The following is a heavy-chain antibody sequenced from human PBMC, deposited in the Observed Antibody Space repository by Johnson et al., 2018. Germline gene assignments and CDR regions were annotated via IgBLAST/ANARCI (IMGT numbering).Heavy chain of an antibody. D-gene: IGHD2-8*01. CDR1: GFPLSTYT. CDR2: IGTQSISI. Sequence: VQLVQSGGGLVKPGGSLRLSCAASGFPLSTYTMKWVRQAPGKGLEWIASIGTQSISIFYADSVRGRFTISRDNARDSLYLEMNGLRAEDTAMYYCARRRDCSNGVCYGMDVWGQGTTVTVSS. V-gene: IGHV3-21*01. J-gene: IGHJ6*02. CDR3: ARRRDCSNGVCYGMDV.